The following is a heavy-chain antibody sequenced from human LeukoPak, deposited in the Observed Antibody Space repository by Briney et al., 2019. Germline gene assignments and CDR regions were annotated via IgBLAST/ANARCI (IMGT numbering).Heavy chain of an antibody. V-gene: IGHV3-7*01. CDR3: VRGGLYHYSGTSGDY. J-gene: IGHJ4*02. Sequence: GGSLRLSCAASGLTFSNIWMTWVRQAPGKGLEWVATIDPDGSLKNYVDSVKGRFTISRDNAESSLYLQLSSLGAEDTAVYYCVRGGLYHYSGTSGDYWGQGTLVTVSS. CDR1: GLTFSNIW. D-gene: IGHD1-26*01. CDR2: IDPDGSLK.